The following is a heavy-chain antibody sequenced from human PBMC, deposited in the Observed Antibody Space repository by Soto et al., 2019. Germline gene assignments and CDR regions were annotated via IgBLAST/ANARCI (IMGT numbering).Heavy chain of an antibody. CDR3: ARGRAPKTYYYDSSGYYSDY. Sequence: SETLSLTCAVYGGSFSGYYWSWIRQPPGKGLEWIGEINHSGSTNYNPSLKSRVTISVDTSKSQFSLKLSSVTAADTAVYYCARGRAPKTYYYDSSGYYSDYWGQGTLVTVSS. D-gene: IGHD3-22*01. V-gene: IGHV4-34*01. CDR1: GGSFSGYY. CDR2: INHSGST. J-gene: IGHJ4*02.